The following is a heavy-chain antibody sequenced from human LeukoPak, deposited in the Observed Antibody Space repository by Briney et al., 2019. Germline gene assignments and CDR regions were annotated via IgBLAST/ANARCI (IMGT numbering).Heavy chain of an antibody. Sequence: ASVKVSCKTSGYTFTDYYMHWVRQAPGQGLDWVGWINPTSGATNYAQKFQGRVTMTRDTSISTAYMELSRLRSDDTAVYYCASKARRYYGMDVWGQGTTVTVSS. D-gene: IGHD6-6*01. J-gene: IGHJ6*02. V-gene: IGHV1-2*02. CDR3: ASKARRYYGMDV. CDR2: INPTSGAT. CDR1: GYTFTDYY.